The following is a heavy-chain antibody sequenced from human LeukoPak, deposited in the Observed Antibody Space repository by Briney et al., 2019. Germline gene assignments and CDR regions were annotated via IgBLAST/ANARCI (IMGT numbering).Heavy chain of an antibody. CDR3: ARAPGYDYVWGSYRFYFDY. J-gene: IGHJ4*02. CDR1: GGSISSYY. Sequence: PSETLSLTCTVSGGSISSYYWSWIRQPPGKGLEWIGYIYYSGSTNYNPSLKSRVTISVDTSKNQFSLKLSSVTAADTAVYYCARAPGYDYVWGSYRFYFDYWGQGTLVTVSS. D-gene: IGHD3-16*02. V-gene: IGHV4-59*01. CDR2: IYYSGST.